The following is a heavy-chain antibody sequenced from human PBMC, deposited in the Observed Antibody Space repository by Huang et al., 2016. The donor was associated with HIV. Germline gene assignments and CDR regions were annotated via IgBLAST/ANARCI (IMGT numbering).Heavy chain of an antibody. CDR3: AREVRSVDTDRPDGYYYRGLDV. J-gene: IGHJ6*02. D-gene: IGHD2-2*03. Sequence: QLRESGPGLVTPSETLSLTCSASGTSMTSSTFYWGWFRQPPGRGLAGVGSVSFLGTTSYTPSLKSRVTISIDTANKQYSMRLPSVTAADTAVYFCAREVRSVDTDRPDGYYYRGLDVWGQGTTVIVSS. CDR2: VSFLGTT. CDR1: GTSMTSSTFY. V-gene: IGHV4-39*02.